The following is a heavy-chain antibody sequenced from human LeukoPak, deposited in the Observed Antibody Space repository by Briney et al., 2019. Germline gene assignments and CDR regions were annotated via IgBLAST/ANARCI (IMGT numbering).Heavy chain of an antibody. CDR1: GFTFSSYA. CDR2: ISGSGGST. CDR3: AKGARITMIVVVITPFDY. J-gene: IGHJ4*02. V-gene: IGHV3-23*01. D-gene: IGHD3-22*01. Sequence: GGSLRLSCAASGFTFSSYAMSWVRQAPAKGLEWVSAISGSGGSTYYADSVKGRFTISRDNSKNTLYLQMNSLRAEDTAVYYCAKGARITMIVVVITPFDYWGQGTLVTVSS.